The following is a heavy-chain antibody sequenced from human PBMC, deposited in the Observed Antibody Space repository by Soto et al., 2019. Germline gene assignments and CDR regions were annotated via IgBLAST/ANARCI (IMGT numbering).Heavy chain of an antibody. CDR1: GGTVSSYT. V-gene: IGHV1-69*02. Sequence: QVQLVQSGAEVKKPGSSVKVSCKASGGTVSSYTFSWVRQAPGQGLEWMGRFIPILDLASYAQKFQGRVTITADKSTSTAYMELNSLRSEDTAVYYCATPRNVGVYGDDALDYWGQGTLVAVSS. D-gene: IGHD4-17*01. J-gene: IGHJ4*02. CDR2: FIPILDLA. CDR3: ATPRNVGVYGDDALDY.